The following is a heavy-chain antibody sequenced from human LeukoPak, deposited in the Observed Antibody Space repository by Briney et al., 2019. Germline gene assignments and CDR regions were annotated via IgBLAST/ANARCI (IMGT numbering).Heavy chain of an antibody. J-gene: IGHJ4*02. CDR3: AKALYGSYPEDY. V-gene: IGHV3-7*03. CDR2: IQQDGGAT. Sequence: GGSLRLSCAASGFTFSGYWMSWVRQAPGKGLEWVANIQQDGGATFYVDSVKGRFTISRDNSKNTLYLRMNSLRAEDTAVYYCAKALYGSYPEDYWGQGTLVTVSS. CDR1: GFTFSGYW. D-gene: IGHD1-26*01.